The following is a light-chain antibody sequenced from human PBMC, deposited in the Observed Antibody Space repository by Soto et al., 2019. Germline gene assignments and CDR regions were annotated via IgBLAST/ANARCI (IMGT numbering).Light chain of an antibody. J-gene: IGLJ3*02. CDR2: EVN. CDR3: YSYEGGRV. V-gene: IGLV2-23*02. CDR1: ISNVGSYNL. Sequence: QSVLTQPASVSGSPGQSITISCTGTISNVGSYNLVSWYQQHPGKAPKLIIYEVNKRPSGVSNRFSDSKSGNTASLRISGLQTEDEADYYCYSYEGGRVFGGGTKLTVL.